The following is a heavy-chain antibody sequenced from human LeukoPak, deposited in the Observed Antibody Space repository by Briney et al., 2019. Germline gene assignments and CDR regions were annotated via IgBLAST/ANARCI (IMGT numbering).Heavy chain of an antibody. CDR3: ARQNPPGSKKGWFDP. D-gene: IGHD6-25*01. CDR1: GGSISSYY. Sequence: SETLSLTCTVSGGSISSYYWTWIRQPPGKGLEWIACIYYNGITNYKSSLESRLTISVEASKNQFSLRLRSVTAADTAVYYCARQNPPGSKKGWFDPWGQGTLVTVSS. J-gene: IGHJ5*02. V-gene: IGHV4-59*08. CDR2: IYYNGIT.